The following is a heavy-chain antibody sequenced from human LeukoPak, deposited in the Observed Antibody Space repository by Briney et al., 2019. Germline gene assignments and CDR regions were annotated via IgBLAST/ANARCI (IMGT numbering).Heavy chain of an antibody. CDR1: GFNFANHA. CDR3: VREDTPATANY. J-gene: IGHJ4*02. D-gene: IGHD2-21*02. CDR2: ISGGGDIT. Sequence: GGSLRLSCAASGFNFANHAMSWVRQTPGKGLEWVSAISGGGDITYYADSVTGRFTISRDNSKDTLFLHMHSLRPGDTAVYYCVREDTPATANYWGQGTLVTISS. V-gene: IGHV3-23*01.